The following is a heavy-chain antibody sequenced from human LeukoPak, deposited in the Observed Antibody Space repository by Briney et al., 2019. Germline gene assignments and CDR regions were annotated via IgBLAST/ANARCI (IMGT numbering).Heavy chain of an antibody. CDR1: GFTFSDYY. CDR3: ARDSDWNYEGLDY. Sequence: GGSLRLSCAASGFTFSDYYMSWIRQAPGKGVEWVSYISSSGSTIYYADSVKGRFTISRDNAKNSLYLQMNSLRAEDTAVYYCARDSDWNYEGLDYWGQGTLVTVSS. J-gene: IGHJ4*02. CDR2: ISSSGSTI. V-gene: IGHV3-11*01. D-gene: IGHD1-7*01.